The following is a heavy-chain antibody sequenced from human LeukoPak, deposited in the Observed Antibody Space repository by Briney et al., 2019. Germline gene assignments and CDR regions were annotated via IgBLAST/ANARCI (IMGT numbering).Heavy chain of an antibody. CDR3: AKDLGYYDSSGTFDY. Sequence: GGSLRLSCAASGFTFSDYGMHWVRQAPGKGLEWVAFIRFGGYDEYYADSVKGRFTISRDNSKNTLYLQMNSLRAEDTAVYYCAKDLGYYDSSGTFDYWGQGTLVTVSS. J-gene: IGHJ4*02. D-gene: IGHD3-22*01. CDR1: GFTFSDYG. V-gene: IGHV3-30*02. CDR2: IRFGGYDE.